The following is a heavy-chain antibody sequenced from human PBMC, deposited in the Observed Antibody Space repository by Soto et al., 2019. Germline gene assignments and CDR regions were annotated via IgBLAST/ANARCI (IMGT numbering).Heavy chain of an antibody. V-gene: IGHV1-18*01. D-gene: IGHD3-10*01. CDR1: GYTFTSYG. Sequence: SVKVSCKASGYTFTSYGISWVRQAPGQGLEWMGWISAYNGNTNYAQKLQGRVTMTTDTSTSTAYMELRSLRSDDTAVYYCARDLITMVRGVTDYYYGMDVWGQGTTVTASS. CDR3: ARDLITMVRGVTDYYYGMDV. CDR2: ISAYNGNT. J-gene: IGHJ6*02.